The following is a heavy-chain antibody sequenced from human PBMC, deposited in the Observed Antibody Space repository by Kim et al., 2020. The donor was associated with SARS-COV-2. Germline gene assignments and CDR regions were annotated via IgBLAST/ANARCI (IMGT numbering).Heavy chain of an antibody. D-gene: IGHD1-26*01. CDR3: ATERGGYNA. CDR2: GET. Sequence: GETIYAQKFQGRVTMTEDTSTDTAYMELSSLGSEDTAVYYCATERGGYNAWGQGTLVTVSS. J-gene: IGHJ5*02. V-gene: IGHV1-24*01.